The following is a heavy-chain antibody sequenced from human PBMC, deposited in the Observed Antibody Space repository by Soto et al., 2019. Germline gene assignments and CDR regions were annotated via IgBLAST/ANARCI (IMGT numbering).Heavy chain of an antibody. CDR3: ARDDGLAYCGGDCYS. CDR1: GGTFSSYT. CDR2: IIPILGIA. D-gene: IGHD2-21*02. V-gene: IGHV1-69*02. J-gene: IGHJ4*02. Sequence: QVQLVQSGAEVKKPGSSVKVSCKASGGTFSSYTISWVRQAPGQGLEWMGRIIPILGIANYAQKFQGRVTITADKSTSTAYMELSSLRSEDTAVYYCARDDGLAYCGGDCYSWGQVTLVTVSS.